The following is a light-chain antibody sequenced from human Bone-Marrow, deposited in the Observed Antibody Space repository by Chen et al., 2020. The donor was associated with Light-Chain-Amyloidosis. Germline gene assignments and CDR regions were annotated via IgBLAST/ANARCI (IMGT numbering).Light chain of an antibody. J-gene: IGLJ1*01. CDR2: EVT. CDR3: SSYTITNTLV. V-gene: IGLV2-14*01. CDR1: SSDVGGDNH. Sequence: QSALTQPASVSGSPGQSFTLSCTGTSSDVGGDNHVSWYQHHPDKAPKPMIYEVTNRPSWVPDRFSGSKSDNTASLTISGLQTEDEADYFCSSYTITNTLVFGSGTRVTVL.